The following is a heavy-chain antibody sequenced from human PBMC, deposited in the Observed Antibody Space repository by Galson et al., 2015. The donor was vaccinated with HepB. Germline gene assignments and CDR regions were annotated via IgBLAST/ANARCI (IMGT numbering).Heavy chain of an antibody. CDR1: GFTFNTYS. J-gene: IGHJ3*01. Sequence: SLRLSCAARGFTFNTYSMNWVRQAPGKGLEWVAYISSRSSTIYYADSVKGRFTISRDNAKDSLILQMHSLRGEDTAVYYCVRGGSCTADTCYPCGAFDVWGQGAKVTVSS. V-gene: IGHV3-48*01. D-gene: IGHD2-15*01. CDR3: VRGGSCTADTCYPCGAFDV. CDR2: ISSRSSTI.